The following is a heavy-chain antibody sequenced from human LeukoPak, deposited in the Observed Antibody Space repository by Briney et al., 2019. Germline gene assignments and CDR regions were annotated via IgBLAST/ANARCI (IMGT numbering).Heavy chain of an antibody. CDR2: IYYSGST. Sequence: SETLSPTCTVSGGSISGSNYYWGWIRQPPGKGLEWIGNIYYSGSTYYNPSLKSRVTISVDTSKNQFSLKLNSVTAADTAVYYCARAGYGDSDFDYWGQGTLVTVSS. V-gene: IGHV4-39*07. D-gene: IGHD4-17*01. CDR1: GGSISGSNYY. J-gene: IGHJ4*02. CDR3: ARAGYGDSDFDY.